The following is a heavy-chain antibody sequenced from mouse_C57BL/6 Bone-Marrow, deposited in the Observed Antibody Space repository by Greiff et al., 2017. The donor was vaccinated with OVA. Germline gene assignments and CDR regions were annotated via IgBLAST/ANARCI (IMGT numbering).Heavy chain of an antibody. V-gene: IGHV2-2*01. CDR2: IWSGGST. CDR3: ATYYSNYWYFDV. J-gene: IGHJ1*03. Sequence: VQLQQSGPGLVQPSQSLSITCTVSGFSLTSYGVHWVRQSPGKGLEWLGVIWSGGSTDYNAAFISRLSISKDNSKSQVFFKMNSLQADDTAIYYCATYYSNYWYFDVWGTGTTVTVSS. D-gene: IGHD2-5*01. CDR1: GFSLTSYG.